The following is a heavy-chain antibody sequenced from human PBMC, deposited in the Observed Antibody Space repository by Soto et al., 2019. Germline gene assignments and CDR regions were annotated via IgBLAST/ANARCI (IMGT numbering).Heavy chain of an antibody. J-gene: IGHJ4*02. D-gene: IGHD3-16*01. Sequence: PGGSLRLSCAASGFTFSSYAMSWVRQAPGKGLEWVSAISGSGGSTYYADSVKGRFTISRDNSKNTLYLQMNSLRAEDTAVYYWAKDLRITFGGATYWGQGTLVTVSS. CDR1: GFTFSSYA. CDR2: ISGSGGST. CDR3: AKDLRITFGGATY. V-gene: IGHV3-23*01.